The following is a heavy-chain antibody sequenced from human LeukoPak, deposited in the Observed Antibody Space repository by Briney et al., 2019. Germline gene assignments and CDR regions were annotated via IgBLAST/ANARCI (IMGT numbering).Heavy chain of an antibody. J-gene: IGHJ4*02. Sequence: GGSLRLSCAASGFTFSSYETNWVRQAPGKGLEWVSYISSSGSTIYYADSVKGRFTISRDNAKNSLYLQMNSLRAEDTAVYYCARGSVDTAMAGDYWGQGTLVTVSS. CDR3: ARGSVDTAMAGDY. D-gene: IGHD5-18*01. V-gene: IGHV3-48*03. CDR1: GFTFSSYE. CDR2: ISSSGSTI.